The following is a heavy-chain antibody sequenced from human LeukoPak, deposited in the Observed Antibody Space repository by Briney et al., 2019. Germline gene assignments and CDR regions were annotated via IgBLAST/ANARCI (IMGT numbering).Heavy chain of an antibody. CDR2: TYWNEDN. CDR3: AHFSTTMTTGYFDP. Sequence: SGPTLVKPTQTLTLTCSFSGFSLPTGEGGVTWIRQPPGKPLEWLSLTYWNEDNRYSPSLGTRLTLTRDTSENQVVLTMTNVDPADTATYYCAHFSTTMTTGYFDPWGPGAPVTVSS. CDR1: GFSLPTGEGG. J-gene: IGHJ5*02. D-gene: IGHD4-17*01. V-gene: IGHV2-5*01.